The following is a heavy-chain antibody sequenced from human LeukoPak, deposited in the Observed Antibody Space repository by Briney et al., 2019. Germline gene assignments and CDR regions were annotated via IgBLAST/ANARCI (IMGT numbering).Heavy chain of an antibody. CDR1: GGSFSGYY. CDR3: ARQGGGSSSWYYYYYYMDV. J-gene: IGHJ6*03. CDR2: INHSGST. V-gene: IGHV4-34*01. Sequence: SETLSLTCAAYGGSFSGYYWNWIRQPPGKGLEWIGEINHSGSTYYNPSLKSRVTISVDTSKNQFSLKLSSVTAADTAVYYCARQGGGSSSWYYYYYYMDVWGKGTTVTISS. D-gene: IGHD6-13*01.